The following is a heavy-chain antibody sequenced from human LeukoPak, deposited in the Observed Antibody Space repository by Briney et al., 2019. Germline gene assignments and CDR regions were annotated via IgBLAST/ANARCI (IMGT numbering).Heavy chain of an antibody. D-gene: IGHD3-10*01. CDR2: IYYSGST. Sequence: PSETLSLACTVSGGSINNYYWSWIRQPPGKGLEWIGYIYYSGSTSYNPSLESRVTISVDTSMDQFSLKLSSVTAADTAVYYCAIVSYYYGTGSYDNPAHFDFWGQGILVTVSS. CDR3: AIVSYYYGTGSYDNPAHFDF. CDR1: GGSINNYY. V-gene: IGHV4-59*01. J-gene: IGHJ4*02.